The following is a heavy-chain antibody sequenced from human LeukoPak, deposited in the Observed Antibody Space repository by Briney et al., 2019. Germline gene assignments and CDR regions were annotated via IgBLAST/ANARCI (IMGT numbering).Heavy chain of an antibody. CDR2: IYYGGST. D-gene: IGHD4-23*01. V-gene: IGHV4-59*01. CDR1: GGSISSYY. J-gene: IGHJ3*02. CDR3: ARGLDYGGNSNAFDI. Sequence: SETLSLTCTVSGGSISSYYWSWIRQPPGKGLEWIGYIYYGGSTNYNPSLKSRVTISVDTSKNQFSLKLSSVTAADTAVYYCARGLDYGGNSNAFDIWGQGTMVTVSS.